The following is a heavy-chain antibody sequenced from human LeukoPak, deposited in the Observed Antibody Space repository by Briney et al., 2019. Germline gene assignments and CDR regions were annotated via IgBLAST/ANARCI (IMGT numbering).Heavy chain of an antibody. CDR3: TRTYYYDSRDYFDY. Sequence: GGSLRLSCAASGFTFRTYWMHRVRQVPGKGLVWVSRIKTDGSETVYADNVKGRFTTSRDNARNTLYLQMNSLRVEDTAVYYCTRTYYYDSRDYFDYWGQGALVTVSS. D-gene: IGHD3-22*01. CDR1: GFTFRTYW. J-gene: IGHJ4*02. CDR2: IKTDGSET. V-gene: IGHV3-74*01.